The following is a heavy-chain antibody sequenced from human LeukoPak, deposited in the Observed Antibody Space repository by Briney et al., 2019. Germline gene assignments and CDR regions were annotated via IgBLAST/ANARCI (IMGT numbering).Heavy chain of an antibody. V-gene: IGHV5-51*01. CDR2: IYPGDSDL. J-gene: IGHJ4*02. Sequence: RGESLKISCKRSGYSFSSFSVAWVRQMPGKGLEWMGIIYPGDSDLRYSPSFQGQVTISADKSISCAYLQWSSLKASDTAMYYCARQSTAMATPIDGWGQGTLVTVSS. CDR1: GYSFSSFS. CDR3: ARQSTAMATPIDG. D-gene: IGHD5-18*01.